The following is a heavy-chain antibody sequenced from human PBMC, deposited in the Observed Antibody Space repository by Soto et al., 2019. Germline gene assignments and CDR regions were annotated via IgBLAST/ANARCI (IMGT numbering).Heavy chain of an antibody. J-gene: IGHJ4*02. CDR2: ISYDGSNK. D-gene: IGHD3-22*01. CDR1: GFTFSSYA. V-gene: IGHV3-30-3*01. Sequence: QVQLVESGGGVVQPGRSLRLSCAASGFTFSSYAMHWVRQAPGKGLEWVAVISYDGSNKYYADSVKGRFTISRDNSKNTLYLQMNSLRAEDTAVYYCARDRSTMIAQGGGFDYWGQGTLVTVSS. CDR3: ARDRSTMIAQGGGFDY.